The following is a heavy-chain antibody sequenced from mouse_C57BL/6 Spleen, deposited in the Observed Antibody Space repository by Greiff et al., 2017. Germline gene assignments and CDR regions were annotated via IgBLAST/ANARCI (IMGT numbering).Heavy chain of an antibody. CDR1: GFTFSSYG. Sequence: EVQLVESGGDLVKPGGSLKLSCAASGFTFSSYGMSWVRQTPDKRLEWVATISSGGSYTYYPDSVKGRFTISRDNAKNTLYLQMSSLKSEDTAMYYCARLSYNDGYYNYWGQGTTLTVSS. V-gene: IGHV5-6*01. D-gene: IGHD2-3*01. CDR3: ARLSYNDGYYNY. J-gene: IGHJ2*01. CDR2: ISSGGSYT.